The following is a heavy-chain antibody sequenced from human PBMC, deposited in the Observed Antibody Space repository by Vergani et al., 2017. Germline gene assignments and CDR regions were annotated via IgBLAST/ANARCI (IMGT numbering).Heavy chain of an antibody. CDR2: IYYSGST. CDR3: AKDGAVAGQDYYFDY. V-gene: IGHV4-31*03. D-gene: IGHD6-19*01. J-gene: IGHJ4*02. Sequence: QVQLQESGPGLVKPSQTLSLTCTVSGGSISSGGYYWSWIRQHPGKGLEWIGYIYYSGSTYYNPSLKSRVTISVDTSKNQFSLKLSSVTAADTAVYYCAKDGAVAGQDYYFDYWGQGTLVTVSS. CDR1: GGSISSGGYY.